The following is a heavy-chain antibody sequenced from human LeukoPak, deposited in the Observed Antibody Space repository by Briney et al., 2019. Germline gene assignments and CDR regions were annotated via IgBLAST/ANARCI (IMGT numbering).Heavy chain of an antibody. V-gene: IGHV3-66*01. D-gene: IGHD4-23*01. J-gene: IGHJ3*02. Sequence: GGSLRLSCAASGFTVSSNYMSWVRQAPGKGLEWVSVIYSGGSTYYADSVKGRFTISRDNSKNTLYLQMNSLRAEDTAVYYCASSLTVVNAFDIWGQGTMVTVSS. CDR2: IYSGGST. CDR1: GFTVSSNY. CDR3: ASSLTVVNAFDI.